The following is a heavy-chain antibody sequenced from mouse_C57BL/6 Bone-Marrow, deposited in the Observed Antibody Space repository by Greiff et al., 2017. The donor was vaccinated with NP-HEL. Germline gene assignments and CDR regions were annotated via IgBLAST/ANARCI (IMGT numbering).Heavy chain of an antibody. CDR3: ARDTTVVANWYFDV. J-gene: IGHJ1*03. Sequence: EVQLQQSGPELVKPGALVKISCKASGYTFTDYYMNWVKQSHGKSLEWIGDINPNNGGTSYNQKFKGKATLTVDKSSSTAYMELRSLTSEDSAVYYCARDTTVVANWYFDVWGTGTTVTVSS. CDR2: INPNNGGT. V-gene: IGHV1-26*01. CDR1: GYTFTDYY. D-gene: IGHD1-1*01.